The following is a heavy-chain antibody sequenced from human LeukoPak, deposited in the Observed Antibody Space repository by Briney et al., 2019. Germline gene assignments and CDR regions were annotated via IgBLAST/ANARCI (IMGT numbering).Heavy chain of an antibody. CDR2: IGSDGNK. CDR3: AKDLHYDVAMDV. CDR1: GFTFSDCA. J-gene: IGHJ6*02. D-gene: IGHD3-3*01. V-gene: IGHV3-23*01. Sequence: GGSLRLSCAASGFTFSDCAMSWVHEGPGKGVEWVSAIGSDGNKHYSESVKGRFAISRDNSKNTLFLQMSSLRAEDTALYYCAKDLHYDVAMDVWGQGTTVTVSS.